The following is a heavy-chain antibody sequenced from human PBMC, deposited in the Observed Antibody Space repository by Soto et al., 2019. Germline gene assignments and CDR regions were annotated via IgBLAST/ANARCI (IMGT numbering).Heavy chain of an antibody. D-gene: IGHD3-3*01. CDR3: ARYHFWPLPY. V-gene: IGHV4-39*01. Sequence: SETLSLTCTVSGGSISSSSYYWGWIRQPPGKGLEWIGSIYYSGSTYYNPSLKSRVTISVDTSKHQFSLRLSSVTAADTAFYYCARYHFWPLPYSGQGTLVTVSS. CDR2: IYYSGST. J-gene: IGHJ4*02. CDR1: GGSISSSSYY.